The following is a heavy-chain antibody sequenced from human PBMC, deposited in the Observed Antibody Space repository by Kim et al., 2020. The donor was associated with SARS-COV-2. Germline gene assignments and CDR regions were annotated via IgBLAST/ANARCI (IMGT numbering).Heavy chain of an antibody. V-gene: IGHV3-66*01. D-gene: IGHD2-15*01. CDR1: GFTVSSNY. CDR3: ARDHEVVTARDLDFDI. Sequence: GGSLRLSCAASGFTVSSNYMSWVRQPPGKGLEWVSVIYSGGSTYYADSVKGRFTISRDNSKNTLYLQMNSLRAEDTAVYYCARDHEVVTARDLDFDIWGQGTMVT. CDR2: IYSGGST. J-gene: IGHJ3*02.